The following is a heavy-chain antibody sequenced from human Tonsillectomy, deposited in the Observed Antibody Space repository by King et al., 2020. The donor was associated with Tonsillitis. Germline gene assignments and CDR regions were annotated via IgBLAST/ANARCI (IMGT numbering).Heavy chain of an antibody. J-gene: IGHJ4*02. Sequence: VQLVESGGGVVQPGMSLGLSCAASGFTFSNYGMHWVRQAPGKGLEWLAVISFDGSNEYYADSVKGRFTISRDNSKNTLYLQMNSLRPEDTAVYYCAKEGFCSGGGWYGNYFDSWGQGTLVTVSS. CDR2: ISFDGSNE. CDR3: AKEGFCSGGGWYGNYFDS. D-gene: IGHD2-15*01. CDR1: GFTFSNYG. V-gene: IGHV3-30*18.